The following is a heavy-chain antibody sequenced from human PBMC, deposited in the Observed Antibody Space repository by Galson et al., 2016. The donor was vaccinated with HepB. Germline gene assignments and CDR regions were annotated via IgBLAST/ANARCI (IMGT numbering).Heavy chain of an antibody. CDR1: GYTFTGYH. J-gene: IGHJ4*02. D-gene: IGHD2-15*01. V-gene: IGHV1-2*02. CDR3: AKFTQFKCNSLLH. Sequence: SVKVSCKASGYTFTGYHIHWVRQAPGQGLEWMGWIHPDNGGTTYSPKFRGRFTMTRDRSINTAYLELSRLRPADTAVYFCAKFTQFKCNSLLHWGQGTPVTVSS. CDR2: IHPDNGGT.